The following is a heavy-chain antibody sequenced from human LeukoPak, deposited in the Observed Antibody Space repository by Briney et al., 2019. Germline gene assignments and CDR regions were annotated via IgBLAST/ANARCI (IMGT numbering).Heavy chain of an antibody. D-gene: IGHD3-9*01. CDR3: ARVSYDILTGYYVYYYYGMDV. CDR2: INHSGST. V-gene: IGHV4-34*01. Sequence: SETLSLTCAVYGGSFSGYYWSWIRQPPGKGLEWIGEINHSGSTNYNPSLKSRVTIPVDTSKNQFSLKLSSVTAADTAVYYCARVSYDILTGYYVYYYYGMDVWGQGTTVTVSS. J-gene: IGHJ6*02. CDR1: GGSFSGYY.